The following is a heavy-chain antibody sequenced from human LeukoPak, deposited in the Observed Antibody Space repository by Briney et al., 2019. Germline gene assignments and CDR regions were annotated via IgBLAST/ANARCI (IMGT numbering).Heavy chain of an antibody. CDR1: GYTFTSYG. J-gene: IGHJ6*02. D-gene: IGHD3-9*01. CDR3: ARDSGLRQRSYYYYYYGMDV. V-gene: IGHV1-18*01. CDR2: ISAYNGNT. Sequence: GASVKVSCKASGYTFTSYGISWVRQAPGQGLEWMGWISAYNGNTNYAQKLQGRVTMNTDTSTSTAYMELRSLRSDDTAVYYCARDSGLRQRSYYYYYYGMDVWGQGTTVTVSS.